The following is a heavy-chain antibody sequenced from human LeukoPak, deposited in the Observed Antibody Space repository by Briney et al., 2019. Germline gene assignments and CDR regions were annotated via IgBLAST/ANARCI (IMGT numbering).Heavy chain of an antibody. V-gene: IGHV4-34*01. CDR3: ASSRRRDAFNI. D-gene: IGHD2-2*01. CDR2: INHSGST. CDR1: GGSFSGYY. Sequence: SGTLSLTCAVYGGSFSGYYWSWIRQPPGKGLEWIGEINHSGSTNYNPSLKSRVTISVDTSKNQFSLKLSSVTAADTAVYYCASSRRRDAFNIWGQGTMVTVSS. J-gene: IGHJ3*02.